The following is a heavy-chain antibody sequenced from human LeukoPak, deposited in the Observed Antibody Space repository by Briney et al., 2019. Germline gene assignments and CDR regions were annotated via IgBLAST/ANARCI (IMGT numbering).Heavy chain of an antibody. V-gene: IGHV3-7*01. D-gene: IGHD6-19*01. CDR3: AKVRWDNSGWYYLDN. CDR1: GFDSSNYW. CDR2: INQDESQK. Sequence: GGSLRLSCSASGFDSSNYWMSWVRQAPGKGLEWVANINQDESQKHYVDSVRGRFTISRDSAKNSLFLQMNSLTAEDTAVYYCAKVRWDNSGWYYLDNWGQGTLVTVSS. J-gene: IGHJ4*02.